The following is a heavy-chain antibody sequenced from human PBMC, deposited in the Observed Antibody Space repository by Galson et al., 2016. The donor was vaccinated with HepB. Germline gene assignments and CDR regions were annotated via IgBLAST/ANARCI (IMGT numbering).Heavy chain of an antibody. CDR3: ARGAKRVQIMATIIGMEEEHDYYHYYTMDV. CDR1: GFTFSNYP. V-gene: IGHV3-30-3*01. D-gene: IGHD5-24*01. J-gene: IGHJ6*02. Sequence: SLRLSCAASGFTFSNYPMHWVRQAPGKGLEWVAIISYDGTNKYYAGSVKGRFTISRDNSKNTLYLQMNSLRAEDTAVYYCARGAKRVQIMATIIGMEEEHDYYHYYTMDVWGQGTTVTVSS. CDR2: ISYDGTNK.